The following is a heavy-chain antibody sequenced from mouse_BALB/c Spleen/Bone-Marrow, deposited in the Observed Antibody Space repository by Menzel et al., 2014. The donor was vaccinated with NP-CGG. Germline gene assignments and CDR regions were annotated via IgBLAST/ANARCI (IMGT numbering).Heavy chain of an antibody. J-gene: IGHJ1*01. CDR1: GYTFTSYW. CDR2: IFPGTGTT. Sequence: QVQLQQSGTELVKPGASVKMSCKTSGYTFTSYWIQWVKQRPGQGLGWIGEIFPGTGTTYYNEKFKGKATLTIDTSSSTTDIQLSSLTSEDSAVYFCARRANDNYVGSYWYGDVWGAGTTVTVSS. V-gene: IGHV1S132*01. D-gene: IGHD2-1*01. CDR3: ARRANDNYVGSYWYGDV.